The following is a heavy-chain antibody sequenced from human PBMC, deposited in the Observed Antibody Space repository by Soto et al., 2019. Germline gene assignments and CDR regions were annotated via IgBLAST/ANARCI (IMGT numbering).Heavy chain of an antibody. J-gene: IGHJ4*02. D-gene: IGHD6-13*01. V-gene: IGHV1-8*01. CDR3: ARELSSSWRFDY. CDR1: GYTFTSYD. Sequence: QVQLVQSGAEVKKPGDSVKVSCKASGYTFTSYDINWVRQATGQGLEWMGWMNPNRGNTGYAHKSQGRVTMTSNTSISTAYMELSSLKSEDTAVYYCARELSSSWRFDYWGQGTLVTVSS. CDR2: MNPNRGNT.